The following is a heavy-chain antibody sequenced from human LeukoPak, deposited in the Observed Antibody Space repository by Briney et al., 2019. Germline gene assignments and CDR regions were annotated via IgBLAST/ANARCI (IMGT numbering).Heavy chain of an antibody. Sequence: ASVKVSCKASGYTLTSYYMHWVRQASGQGLEWMGIINPSGGSTSYAQKFQGRVTMTRDTSTSTVYMELSSLRSEDTAVYYCARDLGSGWYYGATPNDYWGQGTLVTVSS. J-gene: IGHJ4*02. D-gene: IGHD6-19*01. CDR1: GYTLTSYY. CDR3: ARDLGSGWYYGATPNDY. CDR2: INPSGGST. V-gene: IGHV1-46*01.